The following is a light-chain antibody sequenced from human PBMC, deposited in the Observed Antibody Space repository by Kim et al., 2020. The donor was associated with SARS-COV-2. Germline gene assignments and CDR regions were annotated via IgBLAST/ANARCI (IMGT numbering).Light chain of an antibody. CDR2: YDS. CDR1: NMGSKS. CDR3: QVWDSSSDHVV. V-gene: IGLV3-21*04. J-gene: IGLJ2*01. Sequence: PGMTARITLVEKNMGSKSVHWDQQKPGQAPVLVIYYDSDRPSGIPERFSGSNSGNTATLTISRVEAGDEADYYCQVWDSSSDHVVFGGGTQLTVL.